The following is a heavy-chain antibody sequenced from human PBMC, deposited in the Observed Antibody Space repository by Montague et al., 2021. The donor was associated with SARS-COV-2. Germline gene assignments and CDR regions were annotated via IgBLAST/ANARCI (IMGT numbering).Heavy chain of an antibody. CDR3: ARGRQHINMVVVVVTGGEYYFDF. CDR2: INHRGST. V-gene: IGHV4-34*01. J-gene: IGHJ4*02. D-gene: IGHD3-22*01. CDR1: DGSFSYYS. Sequence: SETLSLTCAVYDGSFSYYSWTWIRQPPGKGLEWIGEINHRGSTNYNPSLKSRVTISVDTSKNQFSLKMTSVTAADTAVYYCARGRQHINMVVVVVTGGEYYFDFWGQGTLVAVSS.